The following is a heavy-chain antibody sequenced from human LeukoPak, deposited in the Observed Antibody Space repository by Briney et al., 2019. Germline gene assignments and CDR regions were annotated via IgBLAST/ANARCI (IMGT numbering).Heavy chain of an antibody. CDR2: ISGFGGST. V-gene: IGHV3-23*01. J-gene: IGHJ4*02. CDR1: GFTFNNYA. Sequence: GGSLRLSCAASGFTFNNYAMDWVRQAPGKGLEWVSGISGFGGSTYYAPSVKGRLTISRDNFGNMLYLHLDSLRVEDTAIYYCARRSGSSWSSFDYWGQGALVTVSS. CDR3: ARRSGSSWSSFDY. D-gene: IGHD6-13*01.